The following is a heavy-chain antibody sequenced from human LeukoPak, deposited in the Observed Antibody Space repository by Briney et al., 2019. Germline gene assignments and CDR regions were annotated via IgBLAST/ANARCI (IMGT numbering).Heavy chain of an antibody. Sequence: SETLSLTCGVYGGSFSGYYWSWIRQPPGKGLEWIGEINHSGSTNYNPSLKSRVTISVDTSKNQFSLKLSSVTAADTAVYYCARGSWVCSGGSCYPRGYYFDYWGQGTLVTVSS. J-gene: IGHJ4*02. CDR2: INHSGST. V-gene: IGHV4-34*01. D-gene: IGHD2-15*01. CDR1: GGSFSGYY. CDR3: ARGSWVCSGGSCYPRGYYFDY.